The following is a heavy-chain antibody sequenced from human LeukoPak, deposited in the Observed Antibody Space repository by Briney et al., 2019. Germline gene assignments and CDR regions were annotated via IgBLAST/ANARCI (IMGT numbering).Heavy chain of an antibody. J-gene: IGHJ4*02. D-gene: IGHD3-16*01. V-gene: IGHV1-46*01. CDR3: EREYVGGFHDY. CDR2: IYPSVDTT. Sequence: RASVKVSCKVVAYDFTGYHIHWVRQAPGQGPEWMGVIYPSVDTTSSAQRFQGRLTMTRDTSTSTVFMELRSLTSEDTAVYYCEREYVGGFHDYWGQGTLVTVTS. CDR1: AYDFTGYH.